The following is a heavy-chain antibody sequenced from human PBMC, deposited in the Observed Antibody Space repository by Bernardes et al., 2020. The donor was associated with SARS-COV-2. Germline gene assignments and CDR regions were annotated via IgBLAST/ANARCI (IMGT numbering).Heavy chain of an antibody. CDR1: GGSVSSGSYY. Sequence: SETLSLTCTVSGGSVSSGSYYWSWIRQPPGKGLEWIGYIYYSGSTNYNPSLKSRVTISVDTSKNQFSLKLSSVTAADTAVYYCARVLKTTSEYYFDYWGQGTLVTVSS. V-gene: IGHV4-61*01. D-gene: IGHD4-17*01. J-gene: IGHJ4*02. CDR2: IYYSGST. CDR3: ARVLKTTSEYYFDY.